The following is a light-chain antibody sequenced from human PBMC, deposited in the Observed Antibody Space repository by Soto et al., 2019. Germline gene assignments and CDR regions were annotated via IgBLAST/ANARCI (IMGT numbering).Light chain of an antibody. CDR3: QHRANWPRTWA. V-gene: IGKV3-11*01. J-gene: IGKJ1*01. Sequence: EIVLTQSPVTLSLSPGAGATLSCKASQSISIDLAWYQQKPGQVPRLLIYDASSRATGIPGRFTGSGSGPDFTLNISSLEPEDFSVYYCQHRANWPRTWAFGQGTKV. CDR2: DAS. CDR1: QSISID.